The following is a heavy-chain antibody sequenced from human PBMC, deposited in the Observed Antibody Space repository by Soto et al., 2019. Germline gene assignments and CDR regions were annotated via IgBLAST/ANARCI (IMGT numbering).Heavy chain of an antibody. CDR2: INQDGSEK. J-gene: IGHJ4*02. V-gene: IGHV3-7*04. Sequence: EVQLVESGGGLVQPGGSLRLSCAASGFTFSIYWMSWVRQAPGKGLEWVANINQDGSEKYYVDSVKGRFTISRDNAKNSLYLQMNSLRAEDTAVYYCARVDWGSIDHWGQGTLVTVSS. D-gene: IGHD7-27*01. CDR3: ARVDWGSIDH. CDR1: GFTFSIYW.